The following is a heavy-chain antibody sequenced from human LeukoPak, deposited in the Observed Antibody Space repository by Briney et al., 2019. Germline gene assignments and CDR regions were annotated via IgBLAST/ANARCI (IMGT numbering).Heavy chain of an antibody. CDR3: ARDSHPYYFDY. V-gene: IGHV3-33*01. CDR2: IWYDGSNK. CDR1: GFTFSSYG. Sequence: GRSLRLSCAASGFTFSSYGIHWVRQAPGKGLEWVAVIWYDGSNKYYADSVKGRFTISRDNSKNTLYLQMNSLRAEDTAVYYCARDSHPYYFDYWGQGTLVTVSS. J-gene: IGHJ4*02.